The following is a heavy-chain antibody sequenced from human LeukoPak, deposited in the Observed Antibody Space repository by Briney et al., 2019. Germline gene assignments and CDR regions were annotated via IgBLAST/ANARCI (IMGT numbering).Heavy chain of an antibody. Sequence: PGGSLRLSCAASGFTFSTYSMKWVRQAPGKGLEWVSRIKGDGSSTSYADSVKGRFTISRDNAKNTLYLQMNSLRAEDTAVYYCAKSDWFDPWGQGTLVTVSS. CDR3: AKSDWFDP. CDR1: GFTFSTYS. CDR2: IKGDGSST. J-gene: IGHJ5*02. V-gene: IGHV3-74*01.